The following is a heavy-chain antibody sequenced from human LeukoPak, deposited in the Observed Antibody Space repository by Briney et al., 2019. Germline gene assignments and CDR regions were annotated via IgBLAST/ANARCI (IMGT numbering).Heavy chain of an antibody. CDR3: ARTISSWYSGIDY. Sequence: GESLKISCKGFGYSFTGYWITWVRQMPGKGLEWMGSIDPSDSYNKNSPSFQGHVTISADKSISTAYLQWSSLKASDTAMYYCARTISSWYSGIDYWGQGTLVAVSS. D-gene: IGHD6-13*01. V-gene: IGHV5-10-1*01. CDR1: GYSFTGYW. J-gene: IGHJ4*02. CDR2: IDPSDSYN.